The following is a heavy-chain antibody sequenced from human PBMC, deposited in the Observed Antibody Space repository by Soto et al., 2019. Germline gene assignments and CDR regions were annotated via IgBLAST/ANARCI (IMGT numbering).Heavy chain of an antibody. Sequence: QVQLVESGGGVVQPGRSLRLSCAASGFTFSSYGMHWVRQAPGKGLEWVAVIWYDGSNKYYADSVMDRFTTSRDNSKNTLYLQMNSLRAEDTAVYYCARDCAGYSSGWYQRGGFDYWGQGTLVTVSS. CDR1: GFTFSSYG. CDR3: ARDCAGYSSGWYQRGGFDY. CDR2: IWYDGSNK. J-gene: IGHJ4*02. V-gene: IGHV3-33*01. D-gene: IGHD6-19*01.